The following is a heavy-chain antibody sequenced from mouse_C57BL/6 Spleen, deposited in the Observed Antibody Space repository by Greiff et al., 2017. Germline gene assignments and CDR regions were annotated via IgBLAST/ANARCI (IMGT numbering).Heavy chain of an antibody. D-gene: IGHD2-3*01. Sequence: EVQLVESGPGLVKPSQSLSLTCSVTGYSITSGYYWNWIRQFPGNKLEWMGYISYDGSNNYNPSLKNRISITRDTSKNQFFLKLNSVTTEDTATYYCARDGYYVDAMDYWGQGTSVTVSS. J-gene: IGHJ4*01. CDR3: ARDGYYVDAMDY. CDR1: GYSITSGYY. V-gene: IGHV3-6*01. CDR2: ISYDGSN.